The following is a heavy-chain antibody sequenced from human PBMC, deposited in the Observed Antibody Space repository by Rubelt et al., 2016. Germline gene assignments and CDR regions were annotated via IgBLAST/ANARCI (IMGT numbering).Heavy chain of an antibody. CDR2: ISGSGGDT. Sequence: EVQLVESGGGLVQPGGSLRLSCAASGFTFSSYAMSWVRQAPGKGLEWVSGISGSGGDTFYADSVKGRFTISRDNSKNTLNRQMNSLRAEDTAVYYCAKDHSSSWYEKNFDYWGQGTLVTVSS. J-gene: IGHJ4*02. CDR1: GFTFSSYA. CDR3: AKDHSSSWYEKNFDY. D-gene: IGHD6-13*01. V-gene: IGHV3-23*04.